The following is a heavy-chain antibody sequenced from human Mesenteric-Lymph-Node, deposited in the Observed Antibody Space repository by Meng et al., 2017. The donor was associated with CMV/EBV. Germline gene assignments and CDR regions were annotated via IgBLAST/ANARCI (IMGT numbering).Heavy chain of an antibody. CDR1: FTVNNYA. Sequence: FTVNNYAMHWVRQAPGKGLEWVAVISYDGSNKYYADSVKDRFTISRDNSKNMLYLQMNSLRAEDTAVYYCAKDLFTRYYDSSGCFDYWGQGTLVTVSS. CDR2: ISYDGSNK. CDR3: AKDLFTRYYDSSGCFDY. D-gene: IGHD3-22*01. V-gene: IGHV3-30*18. J-gene: IGHJ4*02.